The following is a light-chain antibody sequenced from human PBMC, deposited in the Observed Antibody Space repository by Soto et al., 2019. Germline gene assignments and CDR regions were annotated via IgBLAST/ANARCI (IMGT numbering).Light chain of an antibody. CDR3: QQADSFPLS. CDR1: QTIGSY. V-gene: IGKV1-39*01. J-gene: IGKJ4*01. Sequence: DIQMTQSPSSLSASVGDTVTITCRASQTIGSYLSWYHQIPGKPPKLLIYAASSLQSGVPSRFSGSGYGTDFTLTISSLQPEDFATYYCQQADSFPLSFGGGTKVEI. CDR2: AAS.